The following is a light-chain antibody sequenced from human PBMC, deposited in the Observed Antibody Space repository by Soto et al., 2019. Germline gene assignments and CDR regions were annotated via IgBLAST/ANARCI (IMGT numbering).Light chain of an antibody. CDR1: QSLRSN. J-gene: IGKJ1*01. CDR2: GAS. Sequence: EIVMTQSPPTLSVSPGDGATLACRASQSLRSNLAWYQHKPGQAPRLLIYGASTRATGIPARFSGSGSGTDFTLTTSGLQSEDSAVYYCQQSGYWPRTFGQGTKVEI. CDR3: QQSGYWPRT. V-gene: IGKV3-15*01.